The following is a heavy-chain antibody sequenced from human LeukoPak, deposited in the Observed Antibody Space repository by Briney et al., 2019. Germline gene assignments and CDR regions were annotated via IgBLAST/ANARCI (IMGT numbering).Heavy chain of an antibody. CDR1: GFVFSTYG. Sequence: AGGSLKLSCEASGFVFSTYGMPWVRQAPGKGLEWVAVIWYDGGIKYYVDSVKGRFTISRDNSKNTLYLQMNSLRAEDTAVYYCARIVAYCGGDCYRAFDAFDIWGQGTMVTVSS. CDR3: ARIVAYCGGDCYRAFDAFDI. D-gene: IGHD2-21*02. J-gene: IGHJ3*02. V-gene: IGHV3-33*01. CDR2: IWYDGGIK.